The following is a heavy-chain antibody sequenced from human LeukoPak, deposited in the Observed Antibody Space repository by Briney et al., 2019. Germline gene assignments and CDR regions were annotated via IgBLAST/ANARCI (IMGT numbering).Heavy chain of an antibody. Sequence: PSETLSLTCTVSGGSISGGSYYWSWIRQPAGKGLEWIGRIYTSGSTNYNPSLKSRVTISVDTSKNQFSLKLSSVTAADTAVYYCARGFGVDSSGWYGGFDYWGQGTLVTVSS. D-gene: IGHD6-19*01. CDR2: IYTSGST. J-gene: IGHJ4*02. CDR3: ARGFGVDSSGWYGGFDY. CDR1: GGSISGGSYY. V-gene: IGHV4-61*02.